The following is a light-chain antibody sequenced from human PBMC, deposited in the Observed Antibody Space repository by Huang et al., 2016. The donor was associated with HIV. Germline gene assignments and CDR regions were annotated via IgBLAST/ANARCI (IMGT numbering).Light chain of an antibody. Sequence: DILLTQSPFSLSASVGDRVPITCRASQNINTYLNWYQQKPGKAPNLLIHSASTLQTGVPSRFSGSGSGTDFTLTVNSLQPEDSATYYCQQGYSALITFGQGTRL. J-gene: IGKJ5*01. V-gene: IGKV1-39*01. CDR2: SAS. CDR1: QNINTY. CDR3: QQGYSALIT.